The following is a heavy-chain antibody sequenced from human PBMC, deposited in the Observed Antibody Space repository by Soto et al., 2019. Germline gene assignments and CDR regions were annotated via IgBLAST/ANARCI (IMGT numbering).Heavy chain of an antibody. CDR3: ARDGIAAAGIFDY. V-gene: IGHV3-30*04. CDR1: GFTFSSYA. CDR2: ISYDGRNK. Sequence: QVQLVESGGGVVQPGRSLRLSCAASGFTFSSYAMHWVRQAPGKGLEWVAVISYDGRNKYYADSVKGRFTISRDNSKNTLYLQMNSLRAEDTAVYYCARDGIAAAGIFDYWGQGTLVTVSS. D-gene: IGHD6-13*01. J-gene: IGHJ4*02.